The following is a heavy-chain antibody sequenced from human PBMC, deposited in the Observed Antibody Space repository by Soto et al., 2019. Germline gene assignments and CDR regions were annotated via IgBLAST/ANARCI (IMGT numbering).Heavy chain of an antibody. CDR3: ASIAAAGTIPDYYYYGMEV. V-gene: IGHV1-69*13. J-gene: IGHJ6*02. D-gene: IGHD6-13*01. CDR1: GGTFSSYA. Sequence: ASVKVSCKASGGTFSSYAISWVRQAPGQGLEWMGGIIPIFGTANYAQKFQGRVTITADESTSTAYMELSSLRSEDTAVYYCASIAAAGTIPDYYYYGMEVWGQGTTVTVSS. CDR2: IIPIFGTA.